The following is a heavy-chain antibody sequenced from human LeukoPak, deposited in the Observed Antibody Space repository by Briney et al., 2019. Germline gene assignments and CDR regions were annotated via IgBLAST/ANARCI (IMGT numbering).Heavy chain of an antibody. Sequence: PGGSLRLSCAASGFTFSNFGMNWVRQAPGKGLEWISYISSSSSTIYYADSVKGRFTISRDNAQNSLYLQMNSLRAEDTAVYYCARDRTAVAAVRGFDPWGQGTLVTVSS. CDR3: ARDRTAVAAVRGFDP. D-gene: IGHD6-19*01. CDR1: GFTFSNFG. J-gene: IGHJ5*02. CDR2: ISSSSSTI. V-gene: IGHV3-48*04.